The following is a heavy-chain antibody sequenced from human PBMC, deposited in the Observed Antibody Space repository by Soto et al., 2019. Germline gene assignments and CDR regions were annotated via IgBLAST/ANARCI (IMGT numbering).Heavy chain of an antibody. J-gene: IGHJ6*02. CDR2: ISAYNGNT. D-gene: IGHD3-10*01. CDR3: ARMGCYYRRYYYYCGMDV. CDR1: GYTFTSYG. Sequence: ASVKVSCKASGYTFTSYGISWVRQAPGQGLEWMGWISAYNGNTNYAQKLQGRVTMTTDTSTSTAYMELRSLRSDDTAVYYCARMGCYYRRYYYYCGMDVWGQGTTVTVSS. V-gene: IGHV1-18*01.